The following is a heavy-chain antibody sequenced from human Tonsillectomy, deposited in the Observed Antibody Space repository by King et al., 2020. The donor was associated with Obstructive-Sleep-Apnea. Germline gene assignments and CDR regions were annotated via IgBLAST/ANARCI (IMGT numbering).Heavy chain of an antibody. V-gene: IGHV3-30*18. CDR1: GFTFSSYA. CDR3: ANQRFYSYGLFGMDV. J-gene: IGHJ6*02. Sequence: VQLVESGGGVVQPGRSLRLSCAASGFTFSSYAMHWVRQAPGKGLEWVAVISYDGSNKYYADSVKGRFTISRDNSKNTLYLQMNSLRAEDTAVYYCANQRFYSYGLFGMDVWGQGTTVTVSS. D-gene: IGHD5-18*01. CDR2: ISYDGSNK.